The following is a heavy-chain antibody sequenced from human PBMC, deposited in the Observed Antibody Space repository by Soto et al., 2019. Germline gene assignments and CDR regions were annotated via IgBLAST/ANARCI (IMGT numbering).Heavy chain of an antibody. CDR3: ARDLDTAMVPVYYYYYGMDV. D-gene: IGHD5-18*01. Sequence: GGSLRLSCAASGFTFSSYAMHWVRQAPGKGLEWVAVISYDGSNKYYADSVKGRFTISRDNSKNTLHLQMNSLRAEDTAVYYCARDLDTAMVPVYYYYYGMDVWGQGTTVTVSS. CDR1: GFTFSSYA. CDR2: ISYDGSNK. J-gene: IGHJ6*02. V-gene: IGHV3-30-3*01.